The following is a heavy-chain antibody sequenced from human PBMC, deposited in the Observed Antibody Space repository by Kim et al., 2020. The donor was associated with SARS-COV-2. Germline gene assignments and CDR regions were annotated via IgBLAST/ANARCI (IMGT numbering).Heavy chain of an antibody. J-gene: IGHJ4*02. D-gene: IGHD6-19*01. V-gene: IGHV4-34*01. CDR2: INHSGST. CDR1: GGSFSGYY. Sequence: SQTLSLTCAVYGGSFSGYYWSWIRQPPGKGLEWIGEINHSGSTNYNPSLKSRVTISVDTSKNQFSLKLSSVTAADTAVCYCARVRSGIAVAGRIDYWGQGTLVTVSS. CDR3: ARVRSGIAVAGRIDY.